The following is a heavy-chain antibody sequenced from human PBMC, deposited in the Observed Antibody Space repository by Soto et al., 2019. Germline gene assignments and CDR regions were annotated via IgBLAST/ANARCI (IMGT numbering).Heavy chain of an antibody. V-gene: IGHV3-23*01. CDR1: GFTFSSYA. D-gene: IGHD4-17*01. CDR3: AKAYGDYEGGMDV. Sequence: EVQLLESGGGLVQPGGSLRLSCAASGFTFSSYAMSWVRQAPGKGLEWVSAISGSGGSTYYADSVKGRFTISRDNSKNTLYLTMNSLRAEDTAVYYCAKAYGDYEGGMDVWGQGTTVTVSS. CDR2: ISGSGGST. J-gene: IGHJ6*02.